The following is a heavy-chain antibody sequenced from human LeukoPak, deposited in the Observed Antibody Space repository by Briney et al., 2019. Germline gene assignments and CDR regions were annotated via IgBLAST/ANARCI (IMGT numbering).Heavy chain of an antibody. J-gene: IGHJ3*01. CDR3: ARDRALWFMDGGSDAFDV. V-gene: IGHV1-2*02. CDR1: GYTFSRNN. CDR2: INSNTGVT. D-gene: IGHD2-8*02. Sequence: ASVKDSCKASGYTFSRNNIHWVRQAPGQGLEWMGWINSNTGVTGYAQKFQGRVTMTRDTSISTAYMELGGLISDDTAVYYCARDRALWFMDGGSDAFDVWGQGTRVTVSS.